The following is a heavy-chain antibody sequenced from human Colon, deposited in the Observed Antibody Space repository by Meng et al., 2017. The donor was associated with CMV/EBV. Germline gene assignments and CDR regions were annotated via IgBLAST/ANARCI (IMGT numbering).Heavy chain of an antibody. D-gene: IGHD3-10*01. V-gene: IGHV4-59*11. J-gene: IGHJ6*02. CDR3: ARDPSRPYYYGSGSYYIDLRNGMDV. CDR2: IYYSGSA. CDR1: GDSIRSHY. Sequence: GSLRLSCTVSGDSIRSHYWSWIRQPPGKGLEWMGYIYYSGSATYSPSLRSRITISVDTSKNQFSLKLSSVTAADTAVYYCARDPSRPYYYGSGSYYIDLRNGMDVWGQGTTVTVSS.